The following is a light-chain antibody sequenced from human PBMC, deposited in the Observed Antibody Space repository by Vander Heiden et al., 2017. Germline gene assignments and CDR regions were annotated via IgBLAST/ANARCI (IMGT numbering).Light chain of an antibody. CDR2: AAS. CDR3: QQSYSTPIT. V-gene: IGKV1-39*01. Sequence: DIQMTQSPSSLSASVGDRVTITCRASQSISSYLNWYQQKPGKATKLLIYAASSLQSGVPTTFSGSGSGTDFTLTICSLQPEEFATHYCQQSYSTPITFGQGTRLEIK. CDR1: QSISSY. J-gene: IGKJ5*01.